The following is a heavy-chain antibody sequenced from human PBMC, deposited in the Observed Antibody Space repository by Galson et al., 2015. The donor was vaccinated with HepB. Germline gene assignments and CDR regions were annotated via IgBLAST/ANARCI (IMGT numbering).Heavy chain of an antibody. CDR1: GFTFDDYT. V-gene: IGHV3-43*01. J-gene: IGHJ4*02. CDR2: ISWDGGST. CDR3: AKALVGRSPGGGADFDY. D-gene: IGHD2-15*01. Sequence: SLRLSCAASGFTFDDYTMHWVRQAPGKGLEWVSLISWDGGSTYYADSVKGRFTISRDNSKNSLYLQMNSLRTEDTALYYCAKALVGRSPGGGADFDYWGQGTLVTVSS.